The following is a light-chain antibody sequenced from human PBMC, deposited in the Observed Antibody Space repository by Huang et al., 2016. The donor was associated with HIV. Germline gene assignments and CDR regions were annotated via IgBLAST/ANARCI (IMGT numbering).Light chain of an antibody. CDR1: QSISSY. CDR3: QQSYTTPRYT. Sequence: DIQMTQSPSSLSASVGDRVTITCRASQSISSYLNWYQQKPGKAPNLLIYAASTLRSGVPSRFRGSGSGTDFTLTISSLQPEDFATYYCQQSYTTPRYTFGQGTKLEIK. J-gene: IGKJ2*01. CDR2: AAS. V-gene: IGKV1-39*01.